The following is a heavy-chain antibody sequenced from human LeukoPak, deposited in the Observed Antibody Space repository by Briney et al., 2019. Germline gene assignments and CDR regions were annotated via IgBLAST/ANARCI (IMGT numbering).Heavy chain of an antibody. Sequence: SVKVSSEASGGTFSSYAISWVRQAPGQGLEWMGGIIPIFGTANYAQKFQGRVTITADESTSTAYMELSSLRSEDTAVYYCARDQGYYDSSGYLFDYWGQGTLVTVSS. CDR3: ARDQGYYDSSGYLFDY. V-gene: IGHV1-69*01. J-gene: IGHJ4*02. D-gene: IGHD3-22*01. CDR1: GGTFSSYA. CDR2: IIPIFGTA.